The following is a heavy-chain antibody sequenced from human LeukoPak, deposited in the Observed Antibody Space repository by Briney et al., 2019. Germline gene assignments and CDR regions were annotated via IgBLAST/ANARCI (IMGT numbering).Heavy chain of an antibody. CDR2: INPNSGGT. D-gene: IGHD2-2*01. J-gene: IGHJ4*02. V-gene: IGHV1-2*02. CDR1: GYTFTGYY. Sequence: ASVRVSCKASGYTFTGYYMHWVRQAPGQGLEWMGWINPNSGGTNYAQKFQGRVTMTRDTSISTAYMELSRPRSDDTAVYYCAKGLWDILVVPDAPFDYWGQGTLVTVSS. CDR3: AKGLWDILVVPDAPFDY.